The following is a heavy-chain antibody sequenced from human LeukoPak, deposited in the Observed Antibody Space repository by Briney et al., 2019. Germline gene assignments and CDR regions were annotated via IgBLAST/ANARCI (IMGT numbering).Heavy chain of an antibody. J-gene: IGHJ4*02. CDR2: IIPIFGTA. CDR3: ARVLEAYQLLLYFDY. D-gene: IGHD2-2*01. CDR1: GYTFNNYY. V-gene: IGHV1-69*13. Sequence: ASVKVSRKASGYTFNNYYMYWVRQAPGQGLEWMGGIIPIFGTANYAQKFQGRVTITADESTSTAYMELSSLRSEDTAVYYCARVLEAYQLLLYFDYWGQGTLVTVSS.